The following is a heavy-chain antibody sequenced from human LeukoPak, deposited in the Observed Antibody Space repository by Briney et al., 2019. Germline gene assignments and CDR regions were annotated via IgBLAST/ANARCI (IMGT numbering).Heavy chain of an antibody. V-gene: IGHV1-18*01. Sequence: ASVKVSCKASGYTFTSYGISWVRQAPGQGLEWMGWISAYNGNTNYAQKLQGRVTMTTDTSTSTAYMELRSLRSDDTAVYYCARVWQVYYDSSGYYLEDYWGQGTRVTVSS. D-gene: IGHD3-22*01. CDR1: GYTFTSYG. J-gene: IGHJ4*02. CDR3: ARVWQVYYDSSGYYLEDY. CDR2: ISAYNGNT.